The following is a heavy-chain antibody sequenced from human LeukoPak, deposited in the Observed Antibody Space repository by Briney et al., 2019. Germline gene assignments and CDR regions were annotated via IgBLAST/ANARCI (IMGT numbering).Heavy chain of an antibody. J-gene: IGHJ4*02. CDR1: GGSISSGRYY. D-gene: IGHD1-1*01. V-gene: IGHV4-61*02. Sequence: HPSETLSLTCNVSGGSISSGRYYRSWIRQPAGKGLEWIGRIYYSGITDYNPSLKSRVTISVDTSKNQFSLRLPSVTAADTAVYYCARGLERRLGYFDYWGQGTLVTVPS. CDR2: IYYSGIT. CDR3: ARGLERRLGYFDY.